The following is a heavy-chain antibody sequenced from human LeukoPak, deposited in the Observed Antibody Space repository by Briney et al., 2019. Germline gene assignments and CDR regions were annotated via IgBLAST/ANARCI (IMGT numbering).Heavy chain of an antibody. Sequence: PGGSLRLSCTASEFTFNNHWIHWVRQAPGKGLVWVSRFNSDGTNAAYADSVKGRFTISRDNAKNTVYLQMNSLRAEDTAVYYCATNSRGAHCGGDRFWYWYFDLWGRGTLATVSS. CDR2: FNSDGTNA. CDR3: ATNSRGAHCGGDRFWYWYFDL. V-gene: IGHV3-74*03. J-gene: IGHJ2*01. D-gene: IGHD2-21*02. CDR1: EFTFNNHW.